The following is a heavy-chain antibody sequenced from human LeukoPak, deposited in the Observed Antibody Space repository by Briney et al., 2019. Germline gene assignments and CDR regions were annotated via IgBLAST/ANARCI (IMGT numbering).Heavy chain of an antibody. CDR1: GYTFTSYY. CDR2: INPSGGST. CDR3: ARAFLGGSSSFWFDP. D-gene: IGHD6-6*01. J-gene: IGHJ5*02. V-gene: IGHV1-46*01. Sequence: ASVKVSCTASGYTFTSYYMHWVRQAPGQGLEWMGLINPSGGSTSYAQKFQGRVTMTRDTSMSTVYMELSSLRSEDTAVYYCARAFLGGSSSFWFDPWGQGTLVTVSS.